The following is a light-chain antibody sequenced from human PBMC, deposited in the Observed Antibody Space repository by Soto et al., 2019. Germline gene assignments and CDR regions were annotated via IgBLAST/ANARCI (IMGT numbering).Light chain of an antibody. CDR3: QSYDSSLSGWV. Sequence: QSVLTQPPSVSGAPGQRVTISCTGXSSNIGAGYDVHWYQQLPGTAPKLLIYGNSNRPSGVPDRFSGSKSGTSASLAITGLQAEDEADYYCQSYDSSLSGWVFGGGTKLTVL. CDR2: GNS. V-gene: IGLV1-40*01. CDR1: SSNIGAGYD. J-gene: IGLJ3*02.